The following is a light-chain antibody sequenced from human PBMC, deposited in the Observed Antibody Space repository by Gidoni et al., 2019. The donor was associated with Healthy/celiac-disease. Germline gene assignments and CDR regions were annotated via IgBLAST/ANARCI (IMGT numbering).Light chain of an antibody. CDR1: QSISAY. J-gene: IGKJ2*01. CDR3: QQSYSTPYT. V-gene: IGKV1-39*01. Sequence: DIQMTQSPSSLSASVGDRVTITCRAGQSISAYLNWYQHKPGRAPKLLIYAASSLQSGVPSRFSDSGSGTDFTLTISSLQPGDFATYYCQQSYSTPYTFGQGTKLEIK. CDR2: AAS.